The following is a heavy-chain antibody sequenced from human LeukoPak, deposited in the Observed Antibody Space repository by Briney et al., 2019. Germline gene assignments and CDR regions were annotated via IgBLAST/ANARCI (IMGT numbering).Heavy chain of an antibody. J-gene: IGHJ4*02. CDR3: ARSGRGHVYGFFDY. Sequence: ASVKVSCKASGYTFTGCYMHWVRQAPGQGLEWMGWVNTRTGATNYAQKFQGAVTMTRDTPISTAYMELSRPRSDDTAMYYCARSGRGHVYGFFDYWGQGTLVTVSS. V-gene: IGHV1-2*02. D-gene: IGHD3-10*01. CDR2: VNTRTGAT. CDR1: GYTFTGCY.